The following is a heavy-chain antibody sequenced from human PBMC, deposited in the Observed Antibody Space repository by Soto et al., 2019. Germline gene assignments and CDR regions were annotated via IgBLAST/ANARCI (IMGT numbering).Heavy chain of an antibody. D-gene: IGHD4-4*01. CDR2: IWYDGTNK. V-gene: IGHV3-33*01. CDR3: ARDGLHDYSKFDH. Sequence: GGSLRLSCAASGFTFSSYAMHWVRQAPGKGLQWVAVIWYDGTNKHYADSAKGRFTISRDNSKNTLYPQMNSLGAEDTAMYYCARDGLHDYSKFDHWGQGTLVTVSS. CDR1: GFTFSSYA. J-gene: IGHJ4*02.